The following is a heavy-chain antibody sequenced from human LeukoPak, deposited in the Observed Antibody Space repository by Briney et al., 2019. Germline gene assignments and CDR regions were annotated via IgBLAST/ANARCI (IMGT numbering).Heavy chain of an antibody. Sequence: GGSLRLSCEASGVSFSSYSMSWVRQPPGKGLEWVSDISSSGGVTHNAGSGKGRFTISRDNSKNTLYLQKNSLRAEDTAVYYCAKYRYDSSVGRNFDYWGPGTLVTVSS. CDR2: ISSSGGVT. D-gene: IGHD3-22*01. CDR1: GVSFSSYS. V-gene: IGHV3-23*01. CDR3: AKYRYDSSVGRNFDY. J-gene: IGHJ4*02.